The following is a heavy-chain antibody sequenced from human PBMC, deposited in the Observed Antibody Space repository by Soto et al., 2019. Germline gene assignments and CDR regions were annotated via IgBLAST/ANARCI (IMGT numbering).Heavy chain of an antibody. V-gene: IGHV4-31*03. Sequence: SETLSLTCTFSVGSISSGGYYCSWIRQHPGKGLEWIGYIYYSGSTYYNPSLKSRVTISVDTSKNQFSLKLSSVTAADTAVYYCAREVDQDAFDIWGQGTMVSVSS. CDR2: IYYSGST. J-gene: IGHJ3*02. CDR1: VGSISSGGYY. D-gene: IGHD2-15*01. CDR3: AREVDQDAFDI.